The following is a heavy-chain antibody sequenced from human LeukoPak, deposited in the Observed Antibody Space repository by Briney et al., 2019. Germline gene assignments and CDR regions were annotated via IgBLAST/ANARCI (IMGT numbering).Heavy chain of an antibody. V-gene: IGHV4-59*12. D-gene: IGHD3-10*01. CDR3: ARDPSYYGSGSYSYFDY. CDR2: IYYSGST. Sequence: PSETLSLTCTVSGGSINDYYWTWIRQPPGKGLEWIGHIYYSGSTNYNPSLKSRVTISVDTSKNQFSLKLSSVTAADTAVYYCARDPSYYGSGSYSYFDYWGQGTLVTVSS. J-gene: IGHJ4*02. CDR1: GGSINDYY.